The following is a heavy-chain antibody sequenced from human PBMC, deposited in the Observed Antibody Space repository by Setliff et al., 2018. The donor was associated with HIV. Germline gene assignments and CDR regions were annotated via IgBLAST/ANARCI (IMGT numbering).Heavy chain of an antibody. V-gene: IGHV4-61*08. CDR3: ARDLGSSWYFSH. CDR1: GDSISSGGYY. D-gene: IGHD6-13*01. Sequence: PSETLSLTCTVFGDSISSGGYYWSWLRQHPGKGLEWIGEISPSGRTNYNPSLKSRVTISVDSSKNQFSLKMTSVTAADTAVYYCARDLGSSWYFSHWGQGTLVTVSS. J-gene: IGHJ4*02. CDR2: ISPSGRT.